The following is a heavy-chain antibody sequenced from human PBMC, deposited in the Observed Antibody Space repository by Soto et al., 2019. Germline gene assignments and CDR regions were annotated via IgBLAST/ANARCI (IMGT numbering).Heavy chain of an antibody. D-gene: IGHD3-10*01. J-gene: IGHJ4*02. Sequence: QLQLQESGPGLLKPAETLFLSCSVSHGSAGGSGYYWGWIRQSPVKRLEWIGNVHYDQTTYYSPSLESRLTISIDPLKNNFSRKLTSVLAADTAVYYCARQRGRFGEADYWGQGTLVTVSS. CDR3: ARQRGRFGEADY. CDR1: HGSAGGSGYY. CDR2: VHYDQTT. V-gene: IGHV4-39*01.